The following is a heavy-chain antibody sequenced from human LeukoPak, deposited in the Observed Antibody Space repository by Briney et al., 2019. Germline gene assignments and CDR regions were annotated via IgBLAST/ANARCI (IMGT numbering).Heavy chain of an antibody. J-gene: IGHJ4*02. V-gene: IGHV3-11*01. CDR3: ARDTRVGATRSDY. CDR1: GFTLSDYY. D-gene: IGHD1-26*01. Sequence: GGSLRLSCAASGFTLSDYYMSWIRQAPGKGLEWVSYISSSGSTIYYADSVKGRFTISRDNAKNSLYLQMNSLRAEDTAVYYCARDTRVGATRSDYWGQGTLATVSS. CDR2: ISSSGSTI.